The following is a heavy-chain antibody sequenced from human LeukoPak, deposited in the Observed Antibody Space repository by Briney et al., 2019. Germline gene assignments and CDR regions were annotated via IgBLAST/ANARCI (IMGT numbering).Heavy chain of an antibody. CDR1: GGSINSHD. CDR3: ARQNPAAAGQGLDY. Sequence: SETLSLTCTVSGGSINSHDWSWIRQPPGKGLEWIGYIYHIGTTNYNPSLKSRVTISVDTSKNQFSLKLTSVTAADTAVYYCARQNPAAAGQGLDYWGQGTLVTVSS. V-gene: IGHV4-59*08. D-gene: IGHD6-13*01. CDR2: IYHIGTT. J-gene: IGHJ4*02.